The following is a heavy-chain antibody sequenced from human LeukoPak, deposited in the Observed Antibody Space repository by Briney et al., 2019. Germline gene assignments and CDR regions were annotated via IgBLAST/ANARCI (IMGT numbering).Heavy chain of an antibody. V-gene: IGHV3-23*01. CDR3: AKVFQRYFDY. J-gene: IGHJ4*02. CDR2: LSGTGSST. CDR1: GFTFISYA. Sequence: GGSLRLSCAASGFTFISYAMSWGRQAPGKGLEWVSTLSGTGSSTYYADSVKGRFTISRDNSKNTLYLQLNSLRAEDTAVYYCAKVFQRYFDYWGQGTLVTVSS. D-gene: IGHD6-25*01.